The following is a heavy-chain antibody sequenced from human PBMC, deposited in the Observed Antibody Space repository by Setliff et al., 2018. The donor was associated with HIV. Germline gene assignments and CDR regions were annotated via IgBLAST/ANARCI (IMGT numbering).Heavy chain of an antibody. V-gene: IGHV1-69*11. CDR3: GRGTLYGVSDY. J-gene: IGHJ4*02. D-gene: IGHD3-3*01. CDR2: LIPALGEP. CDR1: GYTFSDYG. Sequence: SVKVSCKASGYTFSDYGISWVRQAPGQGLEWVGSLIPALGEPHYAQSVQGRAAITADDSTHTAYLELVNLRSDDTATYYCGRGTLYGVSDYWGPGTLVTV.